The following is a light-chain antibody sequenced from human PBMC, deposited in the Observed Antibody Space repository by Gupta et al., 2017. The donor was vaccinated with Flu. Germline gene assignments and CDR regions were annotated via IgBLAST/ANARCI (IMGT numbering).Light chain of an antibody. CDR1: HSDVGGYQF. V-gene: IGLV2-14*01. CDR3: SSYTDANTWV. J-gene: IGLJ1*01. Sequence: QSALTQPASVSGSPGQSIPISCSGTHSDVGGYQFVTWYQHHPGRAPKLLIYEVTKRPSEISDRFSGSKSGNTASLTISGLQPEDEADYFCSSYTDANTWVFGSGSRVTVL. CDR2: EVT.